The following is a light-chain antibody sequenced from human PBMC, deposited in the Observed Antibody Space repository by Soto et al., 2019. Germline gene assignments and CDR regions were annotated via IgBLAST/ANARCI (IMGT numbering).Light chain of an antibody. Sequence: QSVLTQPPSVSGAPGLTVTISCTGRSSNIGAGFDVHWYQQLPGTAPKLLIYKDYNRPSGVPDRFSGSKSGTSASLAIIGLQAEDEADYYCQSYDNSLSAWVFGGGTKVTVL. CDR1: SSNIGAGFD. J-gene: IGLJ3*02. CDR3: QSYDNSLSAWV. V-gene: IGLV1-40*01. CDR2: KDY.